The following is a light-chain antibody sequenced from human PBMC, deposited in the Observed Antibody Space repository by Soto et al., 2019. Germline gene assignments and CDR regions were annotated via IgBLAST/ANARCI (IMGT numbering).Light chain of an antibody. CDR2: DVS. CDR3: CSYAGTYIYVL. J-gene: IGLJ2*01. CDR1: SSDVGGYNS. Sequence: QSVLTQPRSVSGSPGQSVTTSCTGTSSDVGGYNSVSWYQQHPGKVPTLIIFDVSERPSGVPDRFSGSKSGNTASLTISGRQAEDEADYYCCSYAGTYIYVLFGGGTKLTVL. V-gene: IGLV2-11*01.